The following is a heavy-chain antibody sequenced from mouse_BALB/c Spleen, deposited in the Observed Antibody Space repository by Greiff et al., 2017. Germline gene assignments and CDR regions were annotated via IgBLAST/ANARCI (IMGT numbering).Heavy chain of an antibody. CDR1: GFTFSSYA. D-gene: IGHD2-4*01. J-gene: IGHJ3*01. CDR2: ISSGGST. Sequence: EVKLMESGGGLVKHGGSLKLSCAASGFTFSSYAMSWVRQTPEKRLEWVASISSGGSTYYPDSVKGRFTISRDNARNILYLQMSSLRSEDTAMYYCARGIYYDYLFAYWGQGTLVTVSA. CDR3: ARGIYYDYLFAY. V-gene: IGHV5-6-5*01.